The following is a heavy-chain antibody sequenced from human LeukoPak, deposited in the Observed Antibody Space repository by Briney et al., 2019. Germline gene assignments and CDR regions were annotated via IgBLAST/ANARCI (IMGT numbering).Heavy chain of an antibody. V-gene: IGHV4-39*01. D-gene: IGHD6-13*01. J-gene: IGHJ4*02. CDR2: IYYSGST. CDR1: GGSISSYY. CDR3: ARHREGSSWFYFDY. Sequence: SETLSLTCTVSGGSISSYYWGWIRQPPGKGLEWIGSIYYSGSTYYNPSLKSRVTISVDTSKNQFSLKLSSVTAADTAVYYCARHREGSSWFYFDYWGQGTLVTVSS.